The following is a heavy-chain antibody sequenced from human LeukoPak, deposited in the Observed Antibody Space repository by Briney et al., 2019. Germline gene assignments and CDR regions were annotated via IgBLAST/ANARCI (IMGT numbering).Heavy chain of an antibody. CDR2: IYYSGST. CDR3: AGLRITMVRGVIDY. Sequence: PSETLSLTCTVSGGSISSSSYYWGWIRQPPGKGLEWIGSIYYSGSTYYNPSLKSRVTISVDTSKNQFSLKLSSVTAADTAVYYCAGLRITMVRGVIDYWGQGTLVTISS. CDR1: GGSISSSSYY. D-gene: IGHD3-10*01. J-gene: IGHJ4*02. V-gene: IGHV4-39*01.